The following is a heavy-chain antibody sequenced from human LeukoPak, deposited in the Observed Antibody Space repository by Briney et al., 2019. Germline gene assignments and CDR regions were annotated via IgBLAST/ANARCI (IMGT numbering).Heavy chain of an antibody. CDR3: TRVQTIAAAGLLYYYYYMDV. V-gene: IGHV3-49*04. CDR1: GFTFGDYA. J-gene: IGHJ6*03. Sequence: GGSLRLSCTASGFTFGDYAMSWVRQAPGKGLEWVGFIRSKAYGGTTEYAASVKGRFTISRDDSKSIAYLQMNSLKTEDTAVYYCTRVQTIAAAGLLYYYYYMDVWGKGTTVTVSS. CDR2: IRSKAYGGTT. D-gene: IGHD6-13*01.